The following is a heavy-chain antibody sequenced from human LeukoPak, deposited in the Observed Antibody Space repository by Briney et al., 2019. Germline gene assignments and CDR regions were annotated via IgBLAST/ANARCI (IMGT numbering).Heavy chain of an antibody. CDR2: IKEDGSQK. J-gene: IGHJ4*02. Sequence: GGSLRLSCAASGFTFDNYWMTWVRQAPGKGLEWVGMIKEDGSQKYYVDSVRGRFTISRDNAKNSLYLQMNSLRAEDTALYYCAKDMRGYSYGYSFDYWGQGTLVTVSS. CDR1: GFTFDNYW. D-gene: IGHD5-18*01. V-gene: IGHV3-7*03. CDR3: AKDMRGYSYGYSFDY.